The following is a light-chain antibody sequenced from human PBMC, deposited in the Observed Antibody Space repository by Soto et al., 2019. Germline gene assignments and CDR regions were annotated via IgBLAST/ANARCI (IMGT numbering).Light chain of an antibody. J-gene: IGKJ1*01. CDR2: AAS. CDR1: QSSSSY. Sequence: DIQMTQSPSSLSASVGDRVTITCRASQSSSSYLNWYQQKPWKAPKLLIYAASSLQSGVPSRFSGSGSWTDFTLTICSLQPEDFATYYCQQSYCTSWTFGQGTKVEVK. V-gene: IGKV1-39*01. CDR3: QQSYCTSWT.